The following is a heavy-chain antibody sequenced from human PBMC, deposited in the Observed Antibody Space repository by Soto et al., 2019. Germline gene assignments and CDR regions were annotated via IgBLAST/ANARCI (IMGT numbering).Heavy chain of an antibody. CDR2: ISWDGGST. Sequence: GGSLRLSCAASGFTFDDYTMDWVRQAPGKXLEWVSLISWDGGSTYYADSVKGRFTISRDNSKNSLYLQMNSLRTEDTALYYCAKDMGVDTAMVYYYYYRMDVWGQGTTVTVSS. V-gene: IGHV3-43*01. J-gene: IGHJ6*02. CDR1: GFTFDDYT. CDR3: AKDMGVDTAMVYYYYYRMDV. D-gene: IGHD5-18*01.